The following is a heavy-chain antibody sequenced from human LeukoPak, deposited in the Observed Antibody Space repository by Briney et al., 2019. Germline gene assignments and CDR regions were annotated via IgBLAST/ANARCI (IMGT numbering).Heavy chain of an antibody. D-gene: IGHD5-18*01. V-gene: IGHV3-33*06. CDR2: IWYDGSNK. CDR1: GFTFGSYG. CDR3: AKEATAMDSYYYYMDV. J-gene: IGHJ6*03. Sequence: GRSLRLSCAASGFTFGSYGMHWVRQAPGKGLEWVAVIWYDGSNKYYADSVKGRFTISRDNSKNTLYLQMNSLRAEDTAVYYCAKEATAMDSYYYYMDVWGKGTTVTVSS.